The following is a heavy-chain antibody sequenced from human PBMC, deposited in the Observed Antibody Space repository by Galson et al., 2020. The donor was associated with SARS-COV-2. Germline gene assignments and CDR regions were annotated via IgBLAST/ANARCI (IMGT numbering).Heavy chain of an antibody. CDR2: ISAYNGNT. CDR1: AYTITSYG. V-gene: IGHV1-18*01. Sequence: ASVKVSCKASAYTITSYGISWVRQAPGQGLEWMGWISAYNGNTNYAQKPQGRVTMTTDTSTSTAYMELRSLRSDDTAVYYCARQIAYFDWLYFDYWGQGTLVTVSS. CDR3: ARQIAYFDWLYFDY. J-gene: IGHJ4*02. D-gene: IGHD3-9*01.